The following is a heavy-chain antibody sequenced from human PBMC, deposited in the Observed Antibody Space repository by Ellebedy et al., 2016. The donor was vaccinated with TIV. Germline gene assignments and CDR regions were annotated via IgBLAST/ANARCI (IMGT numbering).Heavy chain of an antibody. CDR1: GYTFTSYD. CDR2: ISAYNGNT. Sequence: ASVKVSXXASGYTFTSYDISWVRQAPGQGLEWIGWISAYNGNTNYAQKLQGRVTMTTDTSTSTAYMELRSLRSDDTAVYYCARDREVSLDYWGQGTLVTVSS. D-gene: IGHD1-26*01. CDR3: ARDREVSLDY. V-gene: IGHV1-18*01. J-gene: IGHJ4*02.